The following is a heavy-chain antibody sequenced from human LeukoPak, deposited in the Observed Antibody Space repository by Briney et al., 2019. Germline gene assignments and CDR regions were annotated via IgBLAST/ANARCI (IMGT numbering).Heavy chain of an antibody. CDR1: GFTFSDYY. D-gene: IGHD6-6*01. CDR2: ISSSGSTI. CDR3: AKQYSSSSLYNWFDP. J-gene: IGHJ5*02. Sequence: GGSLRLSCAASGFTFSDYYMSWIRQAPGKGLEWVSYISSSGSTIYYADSVKGRFTISRDNPENTLYLQMNSLRAEDTAVYYCAKQYSSSSLYNWFDPWGQGTLATVSS. V-gene: IGHV3-11*01.